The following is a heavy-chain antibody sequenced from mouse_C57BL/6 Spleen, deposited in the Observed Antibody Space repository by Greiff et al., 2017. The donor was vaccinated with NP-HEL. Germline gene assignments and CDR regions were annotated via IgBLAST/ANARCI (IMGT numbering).Heavy chain of an antibody. V-gene: IGHV5-9-1*02. CDR1: GFTFSSYA. CDR3: TRDWDYAWFAY. D-gene: IGHD2-4*01. Sequence: EVQVVESGEGLVKPGGSLKLSCAASGFTFSSYAMSWVRQTPEKRLEWVAYISSGGDYIYYADTVKGRFTISRDNARNTLYLQMSSLKSEDTAMYYCTRDWDYAWFAYWGQGTLVTVSA. J-gene: IGHJ3*01. CDR2: ISSGGDYI.